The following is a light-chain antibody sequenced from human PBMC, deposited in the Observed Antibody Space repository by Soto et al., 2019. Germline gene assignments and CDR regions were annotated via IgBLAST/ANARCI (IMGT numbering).Light chain of an antibody. J-gene: IGLJ2*01. CDR3: SSYTSRSTVL. CDR2: DVG. Sequence: QSALTQPASVSGSPGQSITISCTGTSSDVGGYNYVSWYQQHPGKAPKLMIYDVGNRPSGVSNRFSGSKSGNTASLTISGLQAEDEADYYCSSYTSRSTVLFGGGTQLTVL. V-gene: IGLV2-14*01. CDR1: SSDVGGYNY.